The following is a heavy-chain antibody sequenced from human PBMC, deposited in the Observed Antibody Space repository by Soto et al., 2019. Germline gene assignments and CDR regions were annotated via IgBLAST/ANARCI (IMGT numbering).Heavy chain of an antibody. Sequence: SVKVSCKASGGTFSSYAISWVRQAPGQGLEWMGGIIPIFGTANYAQKFQGRVTITADESTSTAYMELSSLRSEDTAVYYCARFLRGYYDSSGYIYYYYYGMDVWGQGTTVTVS. CDR1: GGTFSSYA. D-gene: IGHD3-22*01. CDR3: ARFLRGYYDSSGYIYYYYYGMDV. J-gene: IGHJ6*02. V-gene: IGHV1-69*13. CDR2: IIPIFGTA.